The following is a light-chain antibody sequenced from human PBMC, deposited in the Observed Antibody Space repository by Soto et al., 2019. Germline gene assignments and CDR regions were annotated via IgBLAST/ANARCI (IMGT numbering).Light chain of an antibody. V-gene: IGKV3-20*01. CDR2: AIS. CDR3: QQYGSSREIT. CDR1: QSVSSNY. J-gene: IGKJ4*01. Sequence: EIVLTQSPGTLSLSPGERATLSCRTSQSVSSNYLAWYQQKPGQAPRLMIYAISTRATGTPDRFSGSGSGTEFTLTISRLEPEDFAVYYCQQYGSSREITVGGGTKVDIK.